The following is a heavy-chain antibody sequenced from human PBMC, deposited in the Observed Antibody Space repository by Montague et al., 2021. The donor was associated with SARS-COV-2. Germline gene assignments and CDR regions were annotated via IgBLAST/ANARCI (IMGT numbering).Heavy chain of an antibody. CDR3: RVGNYYDSISDY. CDR2: NGGIGWSK. Sequence: SLSLSWSASGLTVRRYSGADRQRTRRKWRDGSTSNGGIGWSKYYADSVKGRFTISRDNSKNTLYLQMNSLRAEDTAVYYCRVGNYYDSISDYWGQGTLVTGSS. D-gene: IGHD3-22*01. V-gene: IGHV3-23*01. J-gene: IGHJ4*02. CDR1: GLTVRRYS.